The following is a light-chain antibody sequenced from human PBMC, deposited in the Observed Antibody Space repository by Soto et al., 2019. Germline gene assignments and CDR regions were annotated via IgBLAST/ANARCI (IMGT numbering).Light chain of an antibody. CDR1: QSISSW. CDR2: DAS. J-gene: IGKJ3*01. CDR3: QQYNSYPFT. V-gene: IGKV1-5*01. Sequence: DIQMTQSPSTLSASVGDRVTITCRASQSISSWLAWYQQKPGKAPKLLIYDASSLESGVPSRFSVSGSGTEFTLTIRSLQPDDFATYYCQQYNSYPFTFGPGTKVDIK.